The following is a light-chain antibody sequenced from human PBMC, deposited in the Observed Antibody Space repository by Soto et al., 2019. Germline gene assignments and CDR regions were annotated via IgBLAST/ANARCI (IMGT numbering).Light chain of an antibody. V-gene: IGKV4-1*01. Sequence: DIVMTQSPDSLAVSLGERATINCKSSQSVLYSSNNKNYLAWYQQKPGQPPKLLIHWASTRESGVPDRFSGSGSGTDFTLTISSLQAEDVAVYYCQQYYSTLALTFGGGTKVDIK. CDR1: QSVLYSSNNKNY. CDR3: QQYYSTLALT. J-gene: IGKJ4*01. CDR2: WAS.